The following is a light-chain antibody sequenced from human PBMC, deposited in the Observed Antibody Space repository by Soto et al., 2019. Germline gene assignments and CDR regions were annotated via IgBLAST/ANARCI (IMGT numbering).Light chain of an antibody. V-gene: IGKV3-15*01. CDR1: QSVSNT. Sequence: EIVMTHTPGTLCGSPGERDTLSCRARQSVSNTLAWYEQNPGQAPRLLMYGASIRATGIPARFSGGGSGTQFTLTISRLQSEDFAVFYCQQYDNSPYTFGRGTKVEIK. CDR2: GAS. J-gene: IGKJ4*01. CDR3: QQYDNSPYT.